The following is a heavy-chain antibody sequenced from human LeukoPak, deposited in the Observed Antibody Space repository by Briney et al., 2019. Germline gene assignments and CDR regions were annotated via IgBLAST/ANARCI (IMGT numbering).Heavy chain of an antibody. D-gene: IGHD3-22*01. Sequence: SETLSLTCAVYGGSFSGYYWSWIRQPPGKGLEWIGEINHSGSTNYNPSLKSRVTISVDTSKNQFSLKLSSVTAADTAVYYCARRGVYYDSSGYHYYFDYWGQGTLVTVSS. V-gene: IGHV4-34*01. J-gene: IGHJ4*02. CDR1: GGSFSGYY. CDR2: INHSGST. CDR3: ARRGVYYDSSGYHYYFDY.